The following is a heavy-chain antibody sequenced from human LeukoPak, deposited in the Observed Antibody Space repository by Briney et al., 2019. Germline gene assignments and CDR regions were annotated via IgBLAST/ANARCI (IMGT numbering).Heavy chain of an antibody. CDR2: ISYDGSNK. CDR1: GFTFSRYG. D-gene: IGHD3-22*01. Sequence: GGSLRLSCAASGFTFSRYGMHWVRQVPGKGLEWVAVISYDGSNKYYADSVKGRFTISRDKSKNTLYLQMNSLRAEDTAVYYCVKGRVDYYDSSDAFDIWGQGTMVTVSS. CDR3: VKGRVDYYDSSDAFDI. J-gene: IGHJ3*02. V-gene: IGHV3-30*18.